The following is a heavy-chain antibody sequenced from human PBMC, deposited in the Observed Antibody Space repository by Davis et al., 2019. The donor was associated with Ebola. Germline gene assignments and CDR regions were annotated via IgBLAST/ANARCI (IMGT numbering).Heavy chain of an antibody. CDR1: GFTFSSYW. Sequence: GESLKISCAASGFTFSSYWMHWVRQAPGKGLVWVSRINSDGSSTSYADSVKGRFTISRDNAKNSLYLQMNSLRAEDMALYYCAKDLSDFWSGFEFDPWGQGTLVTVSS. D-gene: IGHD3-3*01. CDR2: INSDGSST. CDR3: AKDLSDFWSGFEFDP. J-gene: IGHJ5*02. V-gene: IGHV3-74*01.